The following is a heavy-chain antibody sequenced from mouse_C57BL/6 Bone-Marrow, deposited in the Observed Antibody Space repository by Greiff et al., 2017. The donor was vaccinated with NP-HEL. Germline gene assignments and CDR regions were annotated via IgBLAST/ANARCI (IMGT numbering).Heavy chain of an antibody. J-gene: IGHJ4*01. V-gene: IGHV1-64*01. CDR1: GYTFTSYW. Sequence: QVQLQQPGAELVKPGASVKLSCKASGYTFTSYWMHWVKQRPGQGLEWIGMIHPNSGSTNYNEKFKSKATLTLDKSSSTAYMQLSSLTSEDSAVYYCARPPITTVVRYYAMDYWGQGTSVTVSS. D-gene: IGHD1-1*01. CDR2: IHPNSGST. CDR3: ARPPITTVVRYYAMDY.